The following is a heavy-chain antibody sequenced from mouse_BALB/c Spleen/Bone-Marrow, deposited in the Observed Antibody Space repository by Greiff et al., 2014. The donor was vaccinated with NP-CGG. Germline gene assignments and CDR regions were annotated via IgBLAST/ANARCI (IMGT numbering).Heavy chain of an antibody. Sequence: VQLQQPGPELVKPGASVKMSCKASGYTFTSYIMHWVKQKPGQGLEWIGYINPYNDGTEYNEKFKGKATLTSDKSSSTAYMELSSLTSEDSAVYYCARPATYYGNFYWYFDVWGAGTTVTVSS. CDR3: ARPATYYGNFYWYFDV. V-gene: IGHV1-14*01. CDR2: INPYNDGT. CDR1: GYTFTSYI. J-gene: IGHJ1*01. D-gene: IGHD2-10*01.